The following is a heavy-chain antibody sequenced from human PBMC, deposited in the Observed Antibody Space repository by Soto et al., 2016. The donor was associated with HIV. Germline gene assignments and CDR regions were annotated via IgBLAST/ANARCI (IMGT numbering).Heavy chain of an antibody. Sequence: QVQLVQSGAEVKKPGASVKVSCKASGYTFTGYYMHWVRQAPGQGLEWMAWINPNSGVTNYAQKFQGRVTMTRDTSISTAYMELSSLTSEDTAFYYCARRPSPRAWIQPYYFDYWGQGSLLTVSS. CDR2: INPNSGVT. CDR3: ARRPSPRAWIQPYYFDY. D-gene: IGHD5-18*01. J-gene: IGHJ4*02. V-gene: IGHV1-2*02. CDR1: GYTFTGYY.